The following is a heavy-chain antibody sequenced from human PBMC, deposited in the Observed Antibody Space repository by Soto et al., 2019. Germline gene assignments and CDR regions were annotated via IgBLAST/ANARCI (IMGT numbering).Heavy chain of an antibody. J-gene: IGHJ6*02. CDR2: NYNGGST. CDR1: DDPVRSVGFH. D-gene: IGHD6-13*01. V-gene: IGHV4-30-4*01. CDR3: ASHSSWYHYGMDV. Sequence: SEKLSLTCTVYDDPVRSVGFHWAWLRRPPGKGMECIGYNYNGGSTYYRRSLESRVTISVDTSKNQCSLKLSSVTAADSAVYYCASHSSWYHYGMDVWGQGTTVTVSS.